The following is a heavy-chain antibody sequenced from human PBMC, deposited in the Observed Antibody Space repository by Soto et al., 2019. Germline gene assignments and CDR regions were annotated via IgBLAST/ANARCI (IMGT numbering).Heavy chain of an antibody. CDR3: ASGRLPSIRRSQFQNYYYMDV. D-gene: IGHD1-1*01. CDR2: MNPNSGNT. Sequence: QVQLVQSGAEVKKPGASVKVSCKASGYTFTSYDINWVRQATGQGLEWMGWMNPNSGNTGYAQKFQGRVTMTRNTSISTAYMELSSLRSEDTAVYYCASGRLPSIRRSQFQNYYYMDVWGKGTTVTVSS. CDR1: GYTFTSYD. J-gene: IGHJ6*03. V-gene: IGHV1-8*01.